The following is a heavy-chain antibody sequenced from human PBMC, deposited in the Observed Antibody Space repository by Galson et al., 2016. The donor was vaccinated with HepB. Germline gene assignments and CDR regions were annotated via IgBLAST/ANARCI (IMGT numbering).Heavy chain of an antibody. J-gene: IGHJ4*02. V-gene: IGHV1-69*13. D-gene: IGHD6-13*01. CDR2: ITNFGPA. CDR1: GGTFNKYA. CDR3: ARVRYSTTLYFDY. Sequence: SVKVSCKASGGTFNKYAISWVRQAPGQGLEWMGGITNFGPANYAQRFQGRVTITADEYTSTVYMELISLRSEDTAVYYCARVRYSTTLYFDYWGQGTLVTVSS.